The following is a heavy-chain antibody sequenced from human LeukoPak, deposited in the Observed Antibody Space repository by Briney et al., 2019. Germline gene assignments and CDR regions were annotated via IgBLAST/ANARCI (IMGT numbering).Heavy chain of an antibody. J-gene: IGHJ4*02. V-gene: IGHV3-7*03. CDR1: GITFSRYW. CDR2: IKQDGDEK. CDR3: ARDGRPLDY. Sequence: GGSLRLSCVDSGITFSRYWMSWVRQAPGKGLEWVANIKQDGDEKYYVDSVKGRFTISRDNAKNSLYLQMNSLGVEDTAVYYCARDGRPLDYWGQGTLVTVSS.